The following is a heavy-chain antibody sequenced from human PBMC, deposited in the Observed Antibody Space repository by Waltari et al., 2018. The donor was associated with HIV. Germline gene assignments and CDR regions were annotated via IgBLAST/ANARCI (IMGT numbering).Heavy chain of an antibody. CDR1: GFRFRDVN. CDR2: ISGDTKTI. J-gene: IGHJ4*02. Sequence: DSGGGSVLPGQSLRLPCLTSGFRFRDVNRSWVRHAQGKGLKWIAYISGDTKTIYYANSIKGRFLVSRNNDKNSLYLQMNNLSMADTAKYYCSREVTSSKVMNYWGQGAPVLVS. V-gene: IGHV3-48*01. D-gene: IGHD2-21*02. CDR3: SREVTSSKVMNY.